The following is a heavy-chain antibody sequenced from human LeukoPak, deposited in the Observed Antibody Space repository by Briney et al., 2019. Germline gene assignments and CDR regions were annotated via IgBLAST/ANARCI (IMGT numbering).Heavy chain of an antibody. J-gene: IGHJ6*03. CDR3: ARDGAVAGPYYYYMDV. Sequence: GASVKVSCKASGYTFTGYYMHWVRQAPGQGLEWMGWINPNSGGTNYAQKFQGRVTMTRDTSISTAYMELSRLRSDDTAVYYCARDGAVAGPYYYYMDVWGKGTTVTVSS. V-gene: IGHV1-2*02. CDR1: GYTFTGYY. CDR2: INPNSGGT. D-gene: IGHD6-19*01.